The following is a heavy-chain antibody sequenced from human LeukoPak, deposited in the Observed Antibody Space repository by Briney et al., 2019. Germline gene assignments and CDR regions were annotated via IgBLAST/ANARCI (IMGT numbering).Heavy chain of an antibody. CDR1: GFTLSDYS. Sequence: GGSLRLSCAGSGFTLSDYSLIWVRQAPGEGLEWVSYINSNSRTIYYADSVKGRFTMSRDNDKNLMYLQMNSLKAEDTAVYYCARDCSGRNWARDFDYWGQGTLVTVSS. D-gene: IGHD2-15*01. CDR3: ARDCSGRNWARDFDY. CDR2: INSNSRTI. J-gene: IGHJ4*02. V-gene: IGHV3-48*01.